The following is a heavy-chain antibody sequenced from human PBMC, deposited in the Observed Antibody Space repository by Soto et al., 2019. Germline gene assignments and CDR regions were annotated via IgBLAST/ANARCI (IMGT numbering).Heavy chain of an antibody. CDR1: GFTVSSNY. V-gene: IGHV3-66*01. CDR2: IYSGGTT. Sequence: EVQLVESGGGLVQPGGSLRLSCAASGFTVSSNYMRWVRQAPGQGLEWVSVIYSGGTTYYADSVKGRFTISRDNSKNTLYLQMNSLRAEDTAVYYCARNGDSSDYRGWFDPWGQGTLVTVSS. J-gene: IGHJ5*02. CDR3: ARNGDSSDYRGWFDP. D-gene: IGHD3-22*01.